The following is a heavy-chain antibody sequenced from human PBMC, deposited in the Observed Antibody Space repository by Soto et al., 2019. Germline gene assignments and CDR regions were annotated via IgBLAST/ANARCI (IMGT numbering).Heavy chain of an antibody. D-gene: IGHD2-21*02. J-gene: IGHJ6*02. V-gene: IGHV1-69*12. Sequence: QVQLVQSGAEVKKPGSSVKVSCKASGGTFSSYAISWVRQAPGQGLEWMGGIIPIFGTANDAQKIQGRVTITADESTSTAYMELSSLRSEDTTVYYCARDNGGDCPGVCGYYGMDVWGQGTTVTDTS. CDR1: GGTFSSYA. CDR3: ARDNGGDCPGVCGYYGMDV. CDR2: IIPIFGTA.